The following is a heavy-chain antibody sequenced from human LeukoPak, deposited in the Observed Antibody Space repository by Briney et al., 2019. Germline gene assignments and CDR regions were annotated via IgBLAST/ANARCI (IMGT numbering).Heavy chain of an antibody. CDR3: AKAGSSEAFDI. CDR1: GYTFTSYD. D-gene: IGHD6-6*01. J-gene: IGHJ3*02. Sequence: ASVKVSFKASGYTFTSYDINWVRQGTGQGLEGVGWIIAYNGDTIYAQRLQGRVTMTTDTSTSTAYMELRSLRSDDTAVYYCAKAGSSEAFDIWGEGTMVTVSS. V-gene: IGHV1-18*01. CDR2: IIAYNGDT.